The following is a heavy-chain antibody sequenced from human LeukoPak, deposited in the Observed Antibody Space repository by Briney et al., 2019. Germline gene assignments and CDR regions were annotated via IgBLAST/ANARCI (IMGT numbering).Heavy chain of an antibody. D-gene: IGHD3-10*01. CDR2: ISAYNGNT. J-gene: IGHJ5*02. CDR1: GYTFTGYY. Sequence: ASVKVSCKASGYTFTGYYMHWVRQAPGQGLEWMGWISAYNGNTNYAQKLQGRVTMTTDTSTSTAYMELRSLRSDDTAVYYCARDLRDMVRGAENWFDPWGQGTLVTVSS. V-gene: IGHV1-18*04. CDR3: ARDLRDMVRGAENWFDP.